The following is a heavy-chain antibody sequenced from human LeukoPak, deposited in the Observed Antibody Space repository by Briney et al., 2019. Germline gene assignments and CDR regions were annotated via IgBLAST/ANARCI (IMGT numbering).Heavy chain of an antibody. V-gene: IGHV3-64D*06. D-gene: IGHD3-10*01. CDR1: GFTFSRYA. Sequence: PGGSLRLSCSASGFTFSRYAMHWVRQAPGKGLEYVSAISSNGGSTYYADSVKGRFTISRDNSRNTLHLQMSSLRVEDTAVYYCVKDSSSGSYFDYWGQGTLLSLSS. J-gene: IGHJ4*02. CDR3: VKDSSSGSYFDY. CDR2: ISSNGGST.